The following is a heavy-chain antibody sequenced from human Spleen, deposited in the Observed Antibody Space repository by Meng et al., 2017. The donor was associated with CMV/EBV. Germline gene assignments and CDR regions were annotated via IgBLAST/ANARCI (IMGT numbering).Heavy chain of an antibody. CDR1: GFTFSSYW. Sequence: GGSLRLSCAASGFTFSSYWMTWVRQAPGKGLEWVANIKQDGSEKYYVDSVKGRFTVSRDNAKNSVYLQMNSLRAEDTAVYYCAAYYFDSTTNSRPTDYDYGMDVWGQGTTVTVSS. V-gene: IGHV3-7*01. CDR3: AAYYFDSTTNSRPTDYDYGMDV. J-gene: IGHJ6*02. D-gene: IGHD3-22*01. CDR2: IKQDGSEK.